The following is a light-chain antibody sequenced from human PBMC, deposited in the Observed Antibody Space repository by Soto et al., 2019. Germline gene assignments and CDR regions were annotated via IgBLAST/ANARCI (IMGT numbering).Light chain of an antibody. CDR3: SSYSSSSTPVV. J-gene: IGLJ2*01. V-gene: IGLV2-14*01. CDR2: DVR. CDR1: SSDVGGYNY. Sequence: QSALTQPASVSGSPGQSITISCTGTSSDVGGYNYVAWYQQHPGKAPKLMIYDVRTRPSGVSNRFSDSKSGNTASLTISGLQAEDEADYYCSSYSSSSTPVVLGGGTKLTVL.